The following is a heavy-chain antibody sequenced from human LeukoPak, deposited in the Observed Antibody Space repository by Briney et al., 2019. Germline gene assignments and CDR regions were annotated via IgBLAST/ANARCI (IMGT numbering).Heavy chain of an antibody. CDR3: ARGTTVTMVRGVPPRFGY. D-gene: IGHD3-10*01. J-gene: IGHJ4*02. Sequence: SETLSLTCTVSGGSISSYYWSWIRQPPGKGLEWIGYIYYSGSTNYNPSLKSRVTISVDTSKNQFSLKLSSVTAADTAVYYCARGTTVTMVRGVPPRFGYWGQGTLVTVSS. CDR2: IYYSGST. CDR1: GGSISSYY. V-gene: IGHV4-59*08.